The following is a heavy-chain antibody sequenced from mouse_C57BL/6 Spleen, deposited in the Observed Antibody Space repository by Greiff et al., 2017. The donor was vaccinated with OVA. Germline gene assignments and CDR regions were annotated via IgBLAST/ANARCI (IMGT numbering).Heavy chain of an antibody. Sequence: QVHVKQSGAELARPGASVKMSCKASGYTFTSYTMHWVKQRPGQGLEWIGYINPSSGYTKYNQKFKDKATLTADKSSSTAYMQLSSLTSEDSAVYYCARPSTIVNYFDYWGQGTTLTVSS. CDR1: GYTFTSYT. D-gene: IGHD2-5*01. J-gene: IGHJ2*01. CDR3: ARPSTIVNYFDY. V-gene: IGHV1-4*01. CDR2: INPSSGYT.